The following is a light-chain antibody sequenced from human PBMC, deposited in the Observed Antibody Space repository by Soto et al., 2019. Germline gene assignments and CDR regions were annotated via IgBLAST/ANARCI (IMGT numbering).Light chain of an antibody. CDR3: QQYRNYPLT. CDR1: QDINDS. V-gene: IGKV1-16*01. Sequence: IQVTQSPSSLSASVGDRVTITCRSSQDINDSMAWFQLKPGKAPKPLIYAASSLQSGVPSRFSGSGSGTDFTLTISSLQPDDFAIYYCQQYRNYPLTFGRGTKVDIK. CDR2: AAS. J-gene: IGKJ4*01.